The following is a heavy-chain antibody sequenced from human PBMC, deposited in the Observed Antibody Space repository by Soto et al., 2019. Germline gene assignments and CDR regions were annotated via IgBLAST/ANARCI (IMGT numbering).Heavy chain of an antibody. J-gene: IGHJ4*02. CDR3: AKDRLAGNFDY. V-gene: IGHV3-64*04. CDR2: ISSNGGST. CDR1: GFTFSSYA. Sequence: GGSLRLSCAASGFTFSSYAMHWVRQAPGKGLECVSAISSNGGSTYYADSVKGRFTISRDNSKNTLYLQMSSLRAEDTAVYYCAKDRLAGNFDYWGQGTQVTVSS.